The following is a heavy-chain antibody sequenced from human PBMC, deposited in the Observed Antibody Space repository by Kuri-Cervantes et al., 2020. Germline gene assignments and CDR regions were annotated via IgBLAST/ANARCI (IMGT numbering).Heavy chain of an antibody. Sequence: GESLKISCAASGFTFDDYGMSWVRQAPGKGLEWVSGINWNGGSTGYADSVKGRFTISRDNAKNSLYLQMNSLRAEDTAVYYCAKVKITSGHFDYWGQGTLVTVSS. CDR1: GFTFDDYG. CDR3: AKVKITSGHFDY. J-gene: IGHJ4*02. CDR2: INWNGGST. D-gene: IGHD3-10*01. V-gene: IGHV3-20*04.